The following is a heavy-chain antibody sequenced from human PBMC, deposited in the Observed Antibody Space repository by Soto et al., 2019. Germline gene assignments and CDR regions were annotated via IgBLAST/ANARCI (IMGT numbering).Heavy chain of an antibody. CDR2: IYYSGST. CDR3: ARPYLPDYGDYMTFDI. D-gene: IGHD4-17*01. V-gene: IGHV4-59*08. J-gene: IGHJ3*02. CDR1: GGSISSYY. Sequence: SETLSLTCTVSGGSISSYYWSWIRQPPGKGLEWIGYIYYSGSTNYNPSLKSRVTISVDTSKNQFSLKLSSVTAADTAVYYCARPYLPDYGDYMTFDIWGQGTMVTVSS.